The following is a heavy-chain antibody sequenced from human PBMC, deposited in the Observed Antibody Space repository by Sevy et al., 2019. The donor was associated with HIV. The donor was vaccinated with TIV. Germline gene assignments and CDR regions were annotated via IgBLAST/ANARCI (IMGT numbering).Heavy chain of an antibody. CDR2: IFSGGGT. J-gene: IGHJ3*02. CDR1: GFTVSSNY. CDR3: ARGATFYADSSGRVLSVLGAFDI. D-gene: IGHD3-22*01. Sequence: GGSLRLSCAASGFTVSSNYMSWVRQAPGKGLEWVSIIFSGGGTYYGGSVQGRFTISRDNSKNMAFLQMISLRAEDTAVLYCARGATFYADSSGRVLSVLGAFDIWGRGTMVTVSS. V-gene: IGHV3-53*01.